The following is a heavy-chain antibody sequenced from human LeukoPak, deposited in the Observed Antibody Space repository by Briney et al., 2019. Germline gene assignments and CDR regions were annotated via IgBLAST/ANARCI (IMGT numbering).Heavy chain of an antibody. D-gene: IGHD3-22*01. J-gene: IGHJ2*01. Sequence: GGCLRLSCAASGFTFSSYGMPWVRQAPGKGLEWVAFIRYDGRIKYYADSVKGRFTISRDNSKNTLYLQMNSLRAEDTAVYYCAKDSSHPSTLYYYDSSGAWYFDLWGRGTLVTVSS. CDR2: IRYDGRIK. CDR3: AKDSSHPSTLYYYDSSGAWYFDL. CDR1: GFTFSSYG. V-gene: IGHV3-30*02.